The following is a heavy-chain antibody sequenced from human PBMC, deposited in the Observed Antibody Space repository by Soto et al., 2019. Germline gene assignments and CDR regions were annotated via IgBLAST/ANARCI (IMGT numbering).Heavy chain of an antibody. J-gene: IGHJ4*02. CDR1: GGSISSSSYY. V-gene: IGHV4-39*01. CDR3: ARHFSNLRYFDWLSSYYFDY. Sequence: SETLSLTCTFSGGSISSSSYYWGWIRQPPGKGLEWIGSIYYSGSTYYNPSLKSRVTISVDTSKNQFSLKLSSVTAADTAVYYCARHFSNLRYFDWLSSYYFDYWGQGTLVTVSS. D-gene: IGHD3-9*01. CDR2: IYYSGST.